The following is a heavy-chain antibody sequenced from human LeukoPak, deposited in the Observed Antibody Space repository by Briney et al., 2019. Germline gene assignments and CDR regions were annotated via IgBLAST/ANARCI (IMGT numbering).Heavy chain of an antibody. CDR2: INPNSGGT. V-gene: IGHV1-2*04. Sequence: ASVKVCCKASGYTFTGYYMHWVRQAPGQGLEWMGWINPNSGGTNYAQKFQGWVTMTRDTSISTAYMGLSRLRSDDTAVYYCARATSYDILTGYYSDWFDPWGQGTLVTVSS. CDR1: GYTFTGYY. D-gene: IGHD3-9*01. J-gene: IGHJ5*02. CDR3: ARATSYDILTGYYSDWFDP.